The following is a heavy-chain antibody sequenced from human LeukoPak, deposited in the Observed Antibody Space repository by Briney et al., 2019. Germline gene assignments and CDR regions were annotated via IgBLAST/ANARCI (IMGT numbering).Heavy chain of an antibody. CDR3: ARLGTTGAPYGGNLGYLA. CDR1: GGSLSSNNL. V-gene: IGHV4-4*02. J-gene: IGHJ5*02. D-gene: IGHD4/OR15-4a*01. Sequence: PSGTLSLACAVSGGSLSSNNLWSWVRQPPGEGLEWIGQIYQSGSTNYNPSLKSRVTMSLDRSKNQFFLSLSSVTAADTAVYYCARLGTTGAPYGGNLGYLAWGPGILVTVPS. CDR2: IYQSGST.